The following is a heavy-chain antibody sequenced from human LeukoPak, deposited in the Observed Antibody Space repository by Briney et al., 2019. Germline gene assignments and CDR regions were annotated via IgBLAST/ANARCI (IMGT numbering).Heavy chain of an antibody. Sequence: SETLSLTCTVSGYSISSSYYWGWIRQPPGKGLEWIGSIYHSGSTYYNPSLKSRVTISADTSKNQFSLKLSSVTAADTAVYYCARTIVWSGEYWGQGTLVTVSS. CDR2: IYHSGST. D-gene: IGHD3-10*01. CDR1: GYSISSSYY. J-gene: IGHJ4*02. CDR3: ARTIVWSGEY. V-gene: IGHV4-38-2*02.